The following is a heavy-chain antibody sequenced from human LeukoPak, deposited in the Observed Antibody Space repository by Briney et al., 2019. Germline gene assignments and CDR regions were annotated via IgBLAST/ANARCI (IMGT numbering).Heavy chain of an antibody. V-gene: IGHV3-23*01. D-gene: IGHD5-18*01. CDR1: GFTFSRYA. J-gene: IGHJ4*02. CDR2: ISGSGGST. CDR3: AESDTAMVIGY. Sequence: GGSLRLSCAASGFTFSRYAMSWVRQAPGKGLEWVSGISGSGGSTYYADSVKGRFTISRDNSKNTLYLQMNSLRAEDTAVYYCAESDTAMVIGYWGQGTLVTVSS.